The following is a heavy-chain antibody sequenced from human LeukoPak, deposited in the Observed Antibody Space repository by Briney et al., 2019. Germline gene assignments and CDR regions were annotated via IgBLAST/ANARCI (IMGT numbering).Heavy chain of an antibody. Sequence: PSETLSLTSTVSGGSICSYYWRCMWPRPGKGLGWSGYIYFSGRTNYNTSLKRRVTTSVDTSKNQLSQKQSSVTAEDTSVYYDARDQYKVVSSSKVRGWAFDIWGQGTMVTVSS. V-gene: IGHV4-59*01. CDR3: ARDQYKVVSSSKVRGWAFDI. J-gene: IGHJ3*02. D-gene: IGHD3-22*01. CDR2: IYFSGRT. CDR1: GGSICSYY.